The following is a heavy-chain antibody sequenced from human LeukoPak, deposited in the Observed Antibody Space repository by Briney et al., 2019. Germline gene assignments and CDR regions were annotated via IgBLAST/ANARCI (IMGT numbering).Heavy chain of an antibody. CDR1: GGSISSSSYY. CDR3: ARHVYYSTGPYYFDY. J-gene: IGHJ4*02. V-gene: IGHV4-39*01. D-gene: IGHD4-11*01. Sequence: SETLSLTCTVSGGSISSSSYYWGWIRQPPGKGLEWIGSIYYSGSTYYSPSPKSRVTISVDTSKNQFSLKLSSVTAADTAVYYCARHVYYSTGPYYFDYWGQGTLVTVSS. CDR2: IYYSGST.